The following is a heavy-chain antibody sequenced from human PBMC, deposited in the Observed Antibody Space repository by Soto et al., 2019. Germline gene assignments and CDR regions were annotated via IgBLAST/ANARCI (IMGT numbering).Heavy chain of an antibody. D-gene: IGHD3-9*01. V-gene: IGHV3-7*01. J-gene: IGHJ3*02. CDR2: INQDGSRK. CDR1: GFSFRTYW. Sequence: PGGSLRLSCASSGFSFRTYWMSWVRQALGKGLEWVANINQDGSRKYYVDSVKGRFTISRDSAKNSLYLQMNSLRAEDTAVYYCARYCMNYDISTGRSDAFDILGQGTMVTVS. CDR3: ARYCMNYDISTGRSDAFDI.